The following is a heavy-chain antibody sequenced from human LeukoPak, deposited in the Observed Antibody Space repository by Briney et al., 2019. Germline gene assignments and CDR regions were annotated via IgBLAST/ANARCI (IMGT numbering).Heavy chain of an antibody. CDR2: IYSGGST. Sequence: GGSLRLSCAASGFTFSNYWMSWVRQAPGKGLEWVSIIYSGGSTYYADSVKGRFAISRDNSKNTLYLQMNSLRAEDTAVYYCARRGYGDYAPFDYWGQGTLVTVSS. J-gene: IGHJ4*02. CDR1: GFTFSNYW. V-gene: IGHV3-66*04. CDR3: ARRGYGDYAPFDY. D-gene: IGHD4-17*01.